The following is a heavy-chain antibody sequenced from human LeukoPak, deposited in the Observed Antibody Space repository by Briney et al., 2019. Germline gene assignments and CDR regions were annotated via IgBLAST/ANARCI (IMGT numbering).Heavy chain of an antibody. CDR2: VNWSGGST. CDR1: GFTSADYG. D-gene: IGHD6-19*01. CDR3: ARGTQQWLAPFDY. V-gene: IGHV3-20*04. Sequence: RSLRLSCAVSGFTSADYGMSWVRQAPRNGLEWVCGVNWSGGSTGYADSVKGRFTISRDNAKNSLYLHMNSMRADDTALYYCARGTQQWLAPFDYWGQGTLVSVSS. J-gene: IGHJ4*02.